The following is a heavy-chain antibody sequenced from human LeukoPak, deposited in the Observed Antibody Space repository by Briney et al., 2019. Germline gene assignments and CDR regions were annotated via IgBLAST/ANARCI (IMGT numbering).Heavy chain of an antibody. D-gene: IGHD4-17*01. J-gene: IGHJ4*02. Sequence: GGSLRLSCAASGFTFSSYAMSWVRQAPGKGLEWVSAISGSGGSTYYADSVKGRFTISRDNSKNTLYLQMSSLRAEDTAVYYCAKDRVRTTVTIFLSYGGQGTLVTVSS. V-gene: IGHV3-23*01. CDR3: AKDRVRTTVTIFLSY. CDR2: ISGSGGST. CDR1: GFTFSSYA.